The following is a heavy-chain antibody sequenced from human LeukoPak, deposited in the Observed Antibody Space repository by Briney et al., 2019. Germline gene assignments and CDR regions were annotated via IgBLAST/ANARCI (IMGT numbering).Heavy chain of an antibody. V-gene: IGHV3-30*02. Sequence: GGSLRLSCTASGFTFNTYSMHWVRQAPGKGLEWVAFIRSDGSNKYYADSVKGRFTISRDNSKNTLYLQMNSLRAEDTAVYYCAKDSFIFGTEVDYYMDVWGKGTTVTVSS. CDR3: AKDSFIFGTEVDYYMDV. CDR2: IRSDGSNK. J-gene: IGHJ6*03. CDR1: GFTFNTYS. D-gene: IGHD3-3*02.